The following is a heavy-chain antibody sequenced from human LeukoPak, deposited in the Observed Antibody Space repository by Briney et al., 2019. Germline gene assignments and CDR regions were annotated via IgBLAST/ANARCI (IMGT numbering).Heavy chain of an antibody. J-gene: IGHJ4*02. Sequence: SQTLSLTCTVSGGSISSYYWSWIRQPPGKGLEWIGYIYYSGSTNYNPSLKSRVTISVDTSKNQFSLKLSSVTAADTAVYYCARTPYSSSWVPFDYWGQGTLVTVSS. CDR3: ARTPYSSSWVPFDY. D-gene: IGHD6-6*01. CDR2: IYYSGST. V-gene: IGHV4-59*01. CDR1: GGSISSYY.